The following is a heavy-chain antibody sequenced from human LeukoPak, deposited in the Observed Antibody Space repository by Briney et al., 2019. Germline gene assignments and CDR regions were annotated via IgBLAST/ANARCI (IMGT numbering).Heavy chain of an antibody. Sequence: ASVKVSCKASGYTFTSYDINWERQATGQGLEWMGWMNPNSGNTGYAQKFQGRVTMTRNTSISTAYMELSSLRSEDTAVYYCARVRGYSYGYVLDYWGQGTLVTVSS. V-gene: IGHV1-8*01. CDR2: MNPNSGNT. CDR1: GYTFTSYD. D-gene: IGHD5-18*01. J-gene: IGHJ4*02. CDR3: ARVRGYSYGYVLDY.